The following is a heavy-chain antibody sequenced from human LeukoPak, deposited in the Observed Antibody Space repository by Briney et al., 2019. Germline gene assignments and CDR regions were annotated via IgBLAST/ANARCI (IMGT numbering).Heavy chain of an antibody. Sequence: GGSLRLSCAASGFTFSSYAMSWVRQAPGKGLEWVSAISGSGGSTYYADSVKGRFTISRDNSKNMLYLQMNSLRAEDTAVYYCAKDRFYYGSGSYYPFDYWGQGTLVTVSS. CDR3: AKDRFYYGSGSYYPFDY. CDR1: GFTFSSYA. V-gene: IGHV3-23*01. J-gene: IGHJ4*02. D-gene: IGHD3-10*01. CDR2: ISGSGGST.